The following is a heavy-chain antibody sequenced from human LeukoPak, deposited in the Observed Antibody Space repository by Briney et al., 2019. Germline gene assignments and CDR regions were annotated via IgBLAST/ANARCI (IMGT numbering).Heavy chain of an antibody. CDR3: ARDSAGLGY. D-gene: IGHD6-6*01. CDR2: ISSDGFTT. J-gene: IGHJ4*02. CDR1: GLTFSSYR. V-gene: IGHV3-74*01. Sequence: GGSLRLSCAASGLTFSSYRMHWVRQAPGKGLVWVSRISSDGFTTSYADSVKGRFTTSRDNAKNTLYLQMNSLRVEDTAVYYCARDSAGLGYWGQGTLVTVSS.